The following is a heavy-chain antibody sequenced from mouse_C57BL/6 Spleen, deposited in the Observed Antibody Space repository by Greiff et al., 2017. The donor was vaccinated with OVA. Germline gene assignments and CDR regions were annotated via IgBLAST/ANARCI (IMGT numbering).Heavy chain of an antibody. Sequence: EVQLVESGGGLVQPGGSMKLSCVASGFTFSNYWMNWVRQSPEKGLEWVAQIRLKSDNYATHYAESVKGRFTISRDDSKSSVYLQMNNLRAEDTGIYYCTGSSGFAYWGQGTLVTVSA. D-gene: IGHD3-2*02. V-gene: IGHV6-3*01. CDR3: TGSSGFAY. CDR2: IRLKSDNYAT. CDR1: GFTFSNYW. J-gene: IGHJ3*01.